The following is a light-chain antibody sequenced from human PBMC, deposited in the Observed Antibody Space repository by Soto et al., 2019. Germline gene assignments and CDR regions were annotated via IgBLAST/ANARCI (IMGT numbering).Light chain of an antibody. V-gene: IGLV2-14*01. CDR3: RSYTSSSHVV. J-gene: IGLJ2*01. Sequence: QAVVTQPASVSGSPGQSITISCTGTSSDVGGYNYVSWYQHHPGKAPKLTIYEVSNRPSGVSNRFSGSKSGNTASLTISGLQAEDEAEYYCRSYTSSSHVVFGGGTKLTVL. CDR2: EVS. CDR1: SSDVGGYNY.